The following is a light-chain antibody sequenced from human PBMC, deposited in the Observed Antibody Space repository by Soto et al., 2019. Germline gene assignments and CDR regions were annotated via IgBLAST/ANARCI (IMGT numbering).Light chain of an antibody. J-gene: IGKJ1*01. Sequence: DIQMTQSPSTLSASVEDRVTITCRASQSISSWLAWYQQKPGKAPKLLIYDASSLESGVPSRFSGSGSGTEFTLTISSLQPDDFATYYCQQYNTPSGTFGQGTKVEIK. CDR2: DAS. CDR1: QSISSW. CDR3: QQYNTPSGT. V-gene: IGKV1-5*01.